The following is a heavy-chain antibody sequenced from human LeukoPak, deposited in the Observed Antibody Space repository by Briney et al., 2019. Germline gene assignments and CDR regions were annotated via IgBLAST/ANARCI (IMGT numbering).Heavy chain of an antibody. V-gene: IGHV1-2*02. J-gene: IGHJ4*02. CDR2: INPNSGGT. CDR1: GYTFTGYY. Sequence: ASVKVSCEASGYTFTGYYMHWVRQAPGQGLEWMGWINPNSGGTNYAQKFQGRVTMTRDTSISTAYMELSRLRSDDTAVYYCARDLIVVVPAAMFQVDYWGQGTLVTVSS. D-gene: IGHD2-2*01. CDR3: ARDLIVVVPAAMFQVDY.